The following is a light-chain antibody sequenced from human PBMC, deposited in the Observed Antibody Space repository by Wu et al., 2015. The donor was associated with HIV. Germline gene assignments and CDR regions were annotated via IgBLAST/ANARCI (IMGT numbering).Light chain of an antibody. J-gene: IGKJ4*01. Sequence: EIVLTQSPGTLSLSPGERATLSCRASQIVSSNYLAWYQQKLGQAPRLLIYGASSRATGIPDRFSGRGSGTDFTLTISRLEPGDFAVYFCQQYGSSPLTFGGGTKVEIK. CDR3: QQYGSSPLT. V-gene: IGKV3-20*01. CDR2: GAS. CDR1: QIVSSNY.